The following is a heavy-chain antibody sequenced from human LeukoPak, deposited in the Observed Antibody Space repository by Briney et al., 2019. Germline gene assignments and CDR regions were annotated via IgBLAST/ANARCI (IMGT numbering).Heavy chain of an antibody. D-gene: IGHD3-3*01. CDR3: ARAGRGWFWSGYPPNDY. Sequence: ASVKVSCKASGYTFTGYYMHWVRQAPGQGLEWMGWINPNSGGTNYAQKFQGRVTMTRDTSISTAYMELSRLRSDDTAVYYCARAGRGWFWSGYPPNDYWGQGTLVTVSS. CDR1: GYTFTGYY. CDR2: INPNSGGT. J-gene: IGHJ4*02. V-gene: IGHV1-2*02.